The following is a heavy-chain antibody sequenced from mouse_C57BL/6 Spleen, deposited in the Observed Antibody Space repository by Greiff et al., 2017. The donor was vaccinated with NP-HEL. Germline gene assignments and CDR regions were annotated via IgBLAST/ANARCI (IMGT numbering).Heavy chain of an antibody. Sequence: EVQLQQSGPELVKPGASVKMSCKASGYTFTDYNMHWVKQSHGKSLEWIGYINPNNGGTSYNQKFKGKATLTVNKSSSTAYMELRSLTSEDSAVYYCAREEGIYDGYPPLWFAYWGQGTLVTVSA. CDR2: INPNNGGT. D-gene: IGHD2-3*01. V-gene: IGHV1-22*01. CDR3: AREEGIYDGYPPLWFAY. J-gene: IGHJ3*01. CDR1: GYTFTDYN.